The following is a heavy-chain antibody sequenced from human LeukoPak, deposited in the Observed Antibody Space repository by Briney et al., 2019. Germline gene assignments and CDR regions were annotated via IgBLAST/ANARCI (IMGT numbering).Heavy chain of an antibody. CDR3: AKVRLGYCSGGSCSRGGTPMDV. CDR1: GYTFTSYD. J-gene: IGHJ6*03. CDR2: MNPDSGNT. Sequence: GASVKVSCKASGYTFTSYDINWVRQATGQGLEWMGWMNPDSGNTGYAQKFQGRVTITRNTSISTAYMELSSLRPEDTAVYYCAKVRLGYCSGGSCSRGGTPMDVWGKGTTVTISS. V-gene: IGHV1-8*03. D-gene: IGHD2-15*01.